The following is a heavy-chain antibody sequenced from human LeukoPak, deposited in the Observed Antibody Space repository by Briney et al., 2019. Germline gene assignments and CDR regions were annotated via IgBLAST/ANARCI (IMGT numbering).Heavy chain of an antibody. V-gene: IGHV3-33*01. CDR3: ARGGPEWPLDY. D-gene: IGHD3-3*01. J-gene: IGHJ4*02. CDR1: GFSFSTYG. CDR2: IWYDGSNK. Sequence: GGSLRLSCAASGFSFSTYGMLWVRQALGKGLEWVAVIWYDGSNKYYADSVKGRFTISRDNSKNTLYLQMNSLRVEDTAVYYCARGGPEWPLDYWGQGTLVTVST.